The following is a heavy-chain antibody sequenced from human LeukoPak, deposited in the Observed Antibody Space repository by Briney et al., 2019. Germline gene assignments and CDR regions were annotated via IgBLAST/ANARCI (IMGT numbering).Heavy chain of an antibody. V-gene: IGHV1-2*02. Sequence: ASVKVSCKASGYTFTGYHMHWVRQAPGQGLEWMGWINPNTGGTNYAQKFQGRVTMTRDTSISAAYMELSWLRSDDTAVYYCTRDPEVATILFEYWGQGTLVTVSS. J-gene: IGHJ4*02. D-gene: IGHD5-24*01. CDR2: INPNTGGT. CDR3: TRDPEVATILFEY. CDR1: GYTFTGYH.